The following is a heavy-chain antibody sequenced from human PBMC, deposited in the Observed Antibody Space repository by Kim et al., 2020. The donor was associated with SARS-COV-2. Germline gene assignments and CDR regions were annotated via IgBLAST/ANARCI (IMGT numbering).Heavy chain of an antibody. CDR3: AKDRAPAYYYDSSGYFFLRY. V-gene: IGHV3-23*01. Sequence: RFTISRDNSKNTLYLQMNSLRAEDTAVYYCAKDRAPAYYYDSSGYFFLRYWGQGTLVTVSS. D-gene: IGHD3-22*01. J-gene: IGHJ4*02.